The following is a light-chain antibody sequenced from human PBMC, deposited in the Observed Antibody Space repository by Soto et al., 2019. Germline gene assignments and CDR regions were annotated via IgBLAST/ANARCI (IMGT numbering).Light chain of an antibody. V-gene: IGKV3-20*01. CDR3: QQYGGSPET. CDR2: GAS. CDR1: QSVTNSY. J-gene: IGKJ1*01. Sequence: EIVLTQSPGTLSLSPGERATLSCRASQSVTNSYLAWYQQKPGQAPRLIIFGASNRATGIPDRFSGSGSGTDFTLTISRLEPQDFVVYYCQQYGGSPETFGQATKVQIK.